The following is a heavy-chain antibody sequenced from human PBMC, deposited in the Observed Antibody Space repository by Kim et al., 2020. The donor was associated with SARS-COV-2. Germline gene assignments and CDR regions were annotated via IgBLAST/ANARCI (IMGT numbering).Heavy chain of an antibody. CDR2: INSDGSST. Sequence: GGSLRLSCAASGFTFSSYWMHWVRQAPGKGLVWVSRINSDGSSTSYADSVKGRFTISRDNAKNTLYLQMNSLRAEDTAVYYCAREFGWYGGAFDIWGQGTMVTVSS. D-gene: IGHD6-19*01. V-gene: IGHV3-74*01. J-gene: IGHJ3*02. CDR3: AREFGWYGGAFDI. CDR1: GFTFSSYW.